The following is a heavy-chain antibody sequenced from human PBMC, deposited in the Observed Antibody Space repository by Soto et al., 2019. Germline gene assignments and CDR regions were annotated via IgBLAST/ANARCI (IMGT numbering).Heavy chain of an antibody. J-gene: IGHJ6*02. D-gene: IGHD3-9*01. Sequence: SVKVSCKASGGTFSSYAISWVRQAPGQGLEWMGGIIPIFGTANYAQKFQGRVTITADESTSTAYMELSSLRSEDTAVYYCARGAFDRNYYYYYGMDVWGQGTTVTVSS. CDR3: ARGAFDRNYYYYYGMDV. CDR2: IIPIFGTA. V-gene: IGHV1-69*13. CDR1: GGTFSSYA.